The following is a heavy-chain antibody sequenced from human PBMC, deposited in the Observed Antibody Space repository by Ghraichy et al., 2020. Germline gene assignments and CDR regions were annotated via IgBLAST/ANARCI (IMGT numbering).Heavy chain of an antibody. Sequence: GESLNISCAASGFTFSNNAMIWVRQVPGEGLEWVSGISSSGDNTYYAQSVKGRFTISRDNSKNTLYLQMNSLRADDTAVYYCAKRGAASAATSWFDPWGQGTLVIVSS. CDR3: AKRGAASAATSWFDP. D-gene: IGHD2-15*01. CDR2: ISSSGDNT. J-gene: IGHJ5*02. CDR1: GFTFSNNA. V-gene: IGHV3-23*01.